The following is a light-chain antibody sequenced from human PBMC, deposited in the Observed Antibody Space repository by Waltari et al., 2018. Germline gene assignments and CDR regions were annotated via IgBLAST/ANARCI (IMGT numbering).Light chain of an antibody. J-gene: IGKJ5*01. CDR3: QQYGTSSS. V-gene: IGKV3-20*01. CDR2: GAS. Sequence: SSRATPSVGSNDLVWYQQKPGQAPRLRIDGASSRATGIPDRFTGSGAGTDFTLTISGLEPEDFAVYYCQQYGTSSSFGQGTRLEIK. CDR1: PSVGSND.